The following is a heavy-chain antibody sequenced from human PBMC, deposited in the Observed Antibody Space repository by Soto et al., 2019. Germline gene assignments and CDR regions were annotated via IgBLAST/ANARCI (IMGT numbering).Heavy chain of an antibody. V-gene: IGHV1-18*04. Sequence: QVQLVQSGGEVKKPGASVKVSYKASGYTFSNYGVSWVRQAPGQGLEWMGWITAYNGKTKYAQKFQGRVTMTTDTPTNTAYMELRSLRSDDTAVYYCARDREYYYDSSGNYYYHYGMDVWGQGTTVTVS. CDR1: GYTFSNYG. CDR3: ARDREYYYDSSGNYYYHYGMDV. D-gene: IGHD3-22*01. CDR2: ITAYNGKT. J-gene: IGHJ6*02.